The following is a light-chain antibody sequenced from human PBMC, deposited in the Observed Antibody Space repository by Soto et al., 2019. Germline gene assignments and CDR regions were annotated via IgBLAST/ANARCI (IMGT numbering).Light chain of an antibody. CDR1: QSVSSNY. CDR2: GAS. V-gene: IGKV3-20*01. J-gene: IGKJ4*01. CDR3: QQYGSSPLT. Sequence: ESVLTQSPGTLSLSPGERATLSCRASQSVSSNYLAWYQQKPGQAPRLLIYGASTRATGIPDRFSGSGSGTDFTLTINRLEPEDFAVYYCQQYGSSPLTFGGGTKV.